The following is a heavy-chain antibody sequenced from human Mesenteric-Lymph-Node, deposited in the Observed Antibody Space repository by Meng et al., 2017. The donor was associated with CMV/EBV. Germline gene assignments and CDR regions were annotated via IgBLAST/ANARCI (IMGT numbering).Heavy chain of an antibody. D-gene: IGHD1-1*01. J-gene: IGHJ4*02. Sequence: GGSLRLSCAASGFTFSSCEMNWVRQAPGKGLEWVSFISTSGNSIYYADSVKGRFTISRDNAKNSLFLQMSSLRVEDTAVYYCTRVGGPFVGPTGSNDCWGQGTLVTVSS. CDR1: GFTFSSCE. CDR3: TRVGGPFVGPTGSNDC. V-gene: IGHV3-48*03. CDR2: ISTSGNSI.